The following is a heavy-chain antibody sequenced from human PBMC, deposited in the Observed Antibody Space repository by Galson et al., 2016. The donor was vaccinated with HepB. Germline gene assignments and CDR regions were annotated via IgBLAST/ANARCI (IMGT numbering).Heavy chain of an antibody. CDR3: AEVLSPYYFDS. CDR1: GFTFSNYA. V-gene: IGHV3-23*01. J-gene: IGHJ4*02. Sequence: SLRLSCAASGFTFSNYAMSWVRQAPGKGLEWFSAISSSGGSTYCADSVKGRFTISRDNSKNTLYLQMNSLRAENTAVYYLAEVLSPYYFDSWGQGTLVTVSS. CDR2: ISSSGGST.